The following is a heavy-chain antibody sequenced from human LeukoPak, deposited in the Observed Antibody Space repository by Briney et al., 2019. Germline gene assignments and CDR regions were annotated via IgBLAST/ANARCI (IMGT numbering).Heavy chain of an antibody. Sequence: ETLSLTCAISGGSISGTPYYWGWIRQPPGKGLEWIGSIYYSGSTYYNPSLKSRLTISVDTSKNQFSLKLSSVTAADTAVYYCARASTIFGHFAYWGRGTLVTASS. CDR2: IYYSGST. J-gene: IGHJ4*02. CDR3: ARASTIFGHFAY. D-gene: IGHD3-3*01. CDR1: GGSISGTPYY. V-gene: IGHV4-39*07.